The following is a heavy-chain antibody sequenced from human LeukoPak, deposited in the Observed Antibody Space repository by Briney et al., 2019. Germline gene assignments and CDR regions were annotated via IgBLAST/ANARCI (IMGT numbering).Heavy chain of an antibody. CDR2: ISYDGSNK. D-gene: IGHD1-26*01. V-gene: IGHV3-30-3*01. J-gene: IGHJ4*02. CDR1: GFTFSSYA. Sequence: GGSLRLSCAASGFTFSSYAMHWVRQAPGKGLEWAAVISYDGSNKYYADSVKGRFTISRDISKNTLYLQMNSLRAEDTAVYYCARGSWYGGSQYYFDYWGQGTLVTVSS. CDR3: ARGSWYGGSQYYFDY.